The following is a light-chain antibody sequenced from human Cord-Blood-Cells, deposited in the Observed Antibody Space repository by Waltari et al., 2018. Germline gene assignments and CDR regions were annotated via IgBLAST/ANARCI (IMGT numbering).Light chain of an antibody. J-gene: IGLJ2*01. Sequence: QSALTQPASVSGSPGQSITTSCTGTSSDVGSYNLVSWYQQHPGKAPKLMIYEGSKRPSGVSNRFSGSKSGNTASLTISGLQAEDVADYYCCSYAGSSTFVFGGGTKLTVL. CDR2: EGS. V-gene: IGLV2-23*03. CDR1: SSDVGSYNL. CDR3: CSYAGSSTFV.